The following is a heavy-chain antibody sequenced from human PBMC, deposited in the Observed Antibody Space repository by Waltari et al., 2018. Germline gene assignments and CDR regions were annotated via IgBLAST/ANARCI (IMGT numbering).Heavy chain of an antibody. D-gene: IGHD4-4*01. CDR2: IYHSGGT. Sequence: QVQLQESGPGLVKPSETLSLTCAVSGYSISSGYYWGWIRQPPGKGLEWIGSIYHSGGTYYNPSLKSRVTISVDTSKNQFSLKLSSVTAADTAVYYCARVPSTYAFDIWGQGTMVTVSS. CDR1: GYSISSGYY. J-gene: IGHJ3*02. V-gene: IGHV4-38-2*01. CDR3: ARVPSTYAFDI.